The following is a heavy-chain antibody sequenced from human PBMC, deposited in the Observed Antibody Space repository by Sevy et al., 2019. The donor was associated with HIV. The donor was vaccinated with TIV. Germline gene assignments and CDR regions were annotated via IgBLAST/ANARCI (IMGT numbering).Heavy chain of an antibody. CDR1: GFTFSSYS. D-gene: IGHD3-22*01. Sequence: GGFLRLSCAASGFTFSSYSMNWVRQAPGKGLEWVSSISSSSSYIYYADSVKGRFTISRDNAKNSLYLQMNSLRAEDTAVYYCARDPLLPDSSGYIDYWGQGTLVTVSS. CDR2: ISSSSSYI. V-gene: IGHV3-21*01. CDR3: ARDPLLPDSSGYIDY. J-gene: IGHJ4*02.